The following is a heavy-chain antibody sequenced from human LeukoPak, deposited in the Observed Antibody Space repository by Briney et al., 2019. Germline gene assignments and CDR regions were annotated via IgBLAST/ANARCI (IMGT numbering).Heavy chain of an antibody. CDR1: GFTFSSYG. CDR2: IWYDGSNK. D-gene: IGHD3-22*01. J-gene: IGHJ4*02. V-gene: IGHV3-33*01. CDR3: ARTYYYDHFDY. Sequence: GRSLRLSCAASGFTFSSYGMHWVRQAPGKGLEWVAVIWYDGSNKYYADSVKGRFTISRDNSKNTLYLQMNSLRAEDTAVYYCARTYYYDHFDYWGQGTLVTVSS.